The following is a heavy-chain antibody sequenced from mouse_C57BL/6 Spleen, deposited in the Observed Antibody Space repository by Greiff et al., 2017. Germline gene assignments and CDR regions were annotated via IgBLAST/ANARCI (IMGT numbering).Heavy chain of an antibody. Sequence: EVKLMESGGGLVQPGESLKLSCESNEYAFPSHDMSWVRKTPEKRLELVAAINSDGGSTYYPDTMERRFTISRDNTKKPLYLQMSSLRSEDTALXYCARSCYSNPWFAYWGQGTLVTVSA. CDR1: EYAFPSHD. CDR2: INSDGGST. J-gene: IGHJ3*01. CDR3: ARSCYSNPWFAY. D-gene: IGHD2-5*01. V-gene: IGHV5-2*01.